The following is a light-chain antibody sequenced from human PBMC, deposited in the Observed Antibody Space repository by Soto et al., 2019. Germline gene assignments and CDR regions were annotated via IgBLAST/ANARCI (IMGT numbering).Light chain of an antibody. V-gene: IGKV1-39*01. CDR2: AAS. J-gene: IGKJ5*01. CDR3: QQSYSSSPIP. Sequence: DIQLTQSPSSLSASVGDRVTMTCRASETISTFLNWYQHKPGKAPRLLISAASRLQSGVPPRFSGSGSGTEFTLTINSLRPEDFASYYCQQSYSSSPIPFGPGTRLEIK. CDR1: ETISTF.